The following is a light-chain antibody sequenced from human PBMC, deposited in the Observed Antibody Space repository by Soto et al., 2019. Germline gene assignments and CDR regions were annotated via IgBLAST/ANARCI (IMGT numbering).Light chain of an antibody. Sequence: EIVMTQSPATLSVSPGERATLSCRASQSVSSNLAWYQQKPGQAPRLLIYDASTRATGIPARFSGSGSGTEFNLTLSSLQSEDFEFYYCQHYKNWPLYTFGQGTKLEIK. V-gene: IGKV3-15*01. CDR2: DAS. CDR1: QSVSSN. CDR3: QHYKNWPLYT. J-gene: IGKJ2*01.